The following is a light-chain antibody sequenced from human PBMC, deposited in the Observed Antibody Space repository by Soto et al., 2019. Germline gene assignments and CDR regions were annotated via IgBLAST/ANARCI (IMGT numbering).Light chain of an antibody. J-gene: IGKJ5*01. CDR3: QQRSNWPPIT. Sequence: ETVLTQSPGTLSLSPGERATLSCRASQSVSSSSLAWYQQKPGQAPRLLIYDASNRATGIPARFSGSGSGTDFTLTISSLEPEDFAVYYCQQRSNWPPITFGQGTRLEIK. CDR1: QSVSSSS. CDR2: DAS. V-gene: IGKV3-11*01.